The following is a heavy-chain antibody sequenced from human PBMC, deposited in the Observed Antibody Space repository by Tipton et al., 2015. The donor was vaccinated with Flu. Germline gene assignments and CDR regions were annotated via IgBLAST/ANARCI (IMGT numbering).Heavy chain of an antibody. D-gene: IGHD5-12*01. CDR2: IYSSGST. V-gene: IGHV4-59*01. Sequence: TLSLTCTVSGGSISSYYWSWIRQPPGKGLEWIGYIYSSGSTNYNPSLKSRVTISVDTSKNQFSLKLSSVTAADTAVYYCARGGVSNSGYRNWGQGTLVTVSS. CDR1: GGSISSYY. CDR3: ARGGVSNSGYRN. J-gene: IGHJ4*02.